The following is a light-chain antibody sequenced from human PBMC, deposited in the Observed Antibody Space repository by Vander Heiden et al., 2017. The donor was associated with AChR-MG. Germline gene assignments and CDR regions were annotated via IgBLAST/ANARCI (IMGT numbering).Light chain of an antibody. J-gene: IGLJ3*02. Sequence: QSVLTQSPSASGTPGQRVTLFSSRGPSNFGNHNGNWYQQLPGTAPRLLIYGSGQRPSGIPDRFSGSKSGTSASLAISGLQSEDEADYYCAAWDDTPIGRWVFGGGTKLTVL. V-gene: IGLV1-44*01. CDR3: AAWDDTPIGRWV. CDR1: PSNFGNHN. CDR2: GSG.